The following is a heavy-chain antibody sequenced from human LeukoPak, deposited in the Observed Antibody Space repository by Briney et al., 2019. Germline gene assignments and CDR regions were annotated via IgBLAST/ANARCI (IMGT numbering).Heavy chain of an antibody. J-gene: IGHJ4*02. CDR3: ARYGYYAYDY. V-gene: IGHV4-4*07. CDR2: IYTSGGT. Sequence: SETLSLTCTVSGGSISSYYWGWIRQPAGKGLEWIGRIYTSGGTNYNPSLKSRVTMSVDTSKNQFSPRLSSVTAADTAVYYCARYGYYAYDYWGQGNLVTVSS. CDR1: GGSISSYY. D-gene: IGHD3-3*01.